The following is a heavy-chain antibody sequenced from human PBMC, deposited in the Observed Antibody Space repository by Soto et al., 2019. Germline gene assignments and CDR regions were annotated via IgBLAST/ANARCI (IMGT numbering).Heavy chain of an antibody. D-gene: IGHD6-13*01. CDR3: ARSRPAGTYYYYGMDA. CDR2: IYPGDSDT. J-gene: IGHJ6*02. V-gene: IGHV5-51*01. Sequence: GESLKISCKGSGYSFTSYWIGWVRQMPGKGLEWMGIIYPGDSDTRYSPSFQGQVTISADKSISTAYLQWSSLKASDTAMYYCARSRPAGTYYYYGMDAWGQGTTVTVSS. CDR1: GYSFTSYW.